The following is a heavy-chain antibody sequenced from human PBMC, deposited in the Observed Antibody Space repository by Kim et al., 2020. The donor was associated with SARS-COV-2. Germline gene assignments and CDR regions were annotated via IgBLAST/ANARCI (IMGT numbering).Heavy chain of an antibody. CDR3: ARTYGSGSANFDF. J-gene: IGHJ4*02. Sequence: YNTSLKSRVAISVDTSKNQFSLRLTSVTAADTAVYYCARTYGSGSANFDFWGQGTLVTVSS. D-gene: IGHD3-10*01. V-gene: IGHV4-39*01.